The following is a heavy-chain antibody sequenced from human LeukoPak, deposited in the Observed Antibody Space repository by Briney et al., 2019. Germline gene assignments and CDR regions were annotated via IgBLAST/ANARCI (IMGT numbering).Heavy chain of an antibody. CDR3: ARKEGTH. D-gene: IGHD1-1*01. CDR2: IYYSGDT. J-gene: IGHJ4*02. Sequence: PSETLSLTCTVSGDSISANFWSWVRQPPGKGLEWIGYIYYSGDTNYNPSLKGRVTISIDTSKNQFSLWLNSVTAADTAVYYCARKEGTHWGQGTPVTVSS. V-gene: IGHV4-59*01. CDR1: GDSISANF.